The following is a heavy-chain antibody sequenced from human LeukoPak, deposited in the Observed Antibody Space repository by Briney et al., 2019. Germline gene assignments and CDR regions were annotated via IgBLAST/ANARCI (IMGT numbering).Heavy chain of an antibody. CDR3: AREKRITMVRGVINWFDP. CDR1: GVSFSGYY. CDR2: INHSGST. J-gene: IGHJ5*02. D-gene: IGHD3-10*01. V-gene: IGHV4-34*01. Sequence: KPSETLSLTCAVYGVSFSGYYWGWIRQPPGKGLEWIGEINHSGSTNYNPSLKSRVTISVDTSKNQFSLKLSSVTAADTAVYYCAREKRITMVRGVINWFDPWGQGTLVTVSS.